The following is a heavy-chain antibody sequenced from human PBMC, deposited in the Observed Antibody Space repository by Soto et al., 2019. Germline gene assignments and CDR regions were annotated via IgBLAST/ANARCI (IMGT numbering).Heavy chain of an antibody. CDR2: IYPGDSDT. V-gene: IGHV5-51*01. CDR3: ARRRDVVGAVEPHDAFDI. Sequence: PGESLKISCKGSGYSFTSYWIGWVRQMPGKGLEWMGIIYPGDSDTRYSPSFQGQVTISADKSISTAYLQWSSLKASDTAMYYCARRRDVVGAVEPHDAFDIWGQGTMVTVSS. D-gene: IGHD1-26*01. J-gene: IGHJ3*02. CDR1: GYSFTSYW.